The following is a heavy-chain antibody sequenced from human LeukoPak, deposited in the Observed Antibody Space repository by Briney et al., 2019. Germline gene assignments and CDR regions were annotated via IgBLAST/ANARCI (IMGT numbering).Heavy chain of an antibody. CDR3: AIRAPGRSSSFYYFDY. CDR1: GGSISSSSYY. J-gene: IGHJ4*02. Sequence: SETLSLTCTVSGGSISSSSYYWGWIRQPPGKGLEWIGSIYYSGSTYYNPSLKSRVTISVDTSKNQFSLKLSSVTAADTAVYYCAIRAPGRSSSFYYFDYWGQGTLVTVSS. CDR2: IYYSGST. V-gene: IGHV4-39*07. D-gene: IGHD6-13*01.